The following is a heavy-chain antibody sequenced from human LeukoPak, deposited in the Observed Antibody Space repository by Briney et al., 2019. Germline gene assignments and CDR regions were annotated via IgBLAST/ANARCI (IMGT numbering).Heavy chain of an antibody. J-gene: IGHJ4*02. V-gene: IGHV4-59*01. CDR3: ARPDYDILTGHYYFDY. Sequence: SETLSLTCTVSGGSISPYYWNWIRQPPGKGLEWIGYISYSGSTNYNPSLKSRVTMSVHTSKNQFSLNLNSVTAADTAVYYCARPDYDILTGHYYFDYWGQGTLVTVSS. D-gene: IGHD3-9*01. CDR2: ISYSGST. CDR1: GGSISPYY.